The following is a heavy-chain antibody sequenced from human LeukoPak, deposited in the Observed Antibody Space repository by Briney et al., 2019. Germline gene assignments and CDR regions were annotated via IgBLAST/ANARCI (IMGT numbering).Heavy chain of an antibody. J-gene: IGHJ4*02. CDR1: GFSFSSYA. V-gene: IGHV3-23*01. D-gene: IGHD3-9*01. CDR2: TGSTGVST. CDR3: AKPDWFADLDY. Sequence: RTGGSLRLSCAASGFSFSSYAMNWVLQAPGKGLEWVSGTGSTGVSTFYADSVKGRFTISRDNSKNTLYLQMNSLRAEDTAVYYCAKPDWFADLDYWGQGTLATVSS.